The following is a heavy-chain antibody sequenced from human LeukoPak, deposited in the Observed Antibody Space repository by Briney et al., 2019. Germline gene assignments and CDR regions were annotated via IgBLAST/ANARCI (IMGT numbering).Heavy chain of an antibody. CDR3: ARVVELAYYFDY. V-gene: IGHV1-2*02. D-gene: IGHD1-7*01. CDR1: GYTFTGYY. Sequence: RPSVKVSCKASGYTFTGYYMHWVRQAPGQGLEWMGWINPNSGGTNYAQKFQGRVTMTRDTSISTAYMELSRLRSDDTAVYYCARVVELAYYFDYWGQGTLVTASS. CDR2: INPNSGGT. J-gene: IGHJ4*02.